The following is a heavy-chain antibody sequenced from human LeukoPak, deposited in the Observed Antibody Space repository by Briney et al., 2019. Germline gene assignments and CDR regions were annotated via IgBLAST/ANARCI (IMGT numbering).Heavy chain of an antibody. CDR3: ASPWEHGPFDI. V-gene: IGHV3-21*01. D-gene: IGHD1-26*01. Sequence: PGGSLRLSCAASGFTFSSYSMNWVRQAPGKGLEWVSSISSSSYIYYADSVKGRFTISRDNAKNSLYLQINSLRAEDTAVYYCASPWEHGPFDIWGQGTMVTVSS. CDR1: GFTFSSYS. J-gene: IGHJ3*02. CDR2: ISSSSYI.